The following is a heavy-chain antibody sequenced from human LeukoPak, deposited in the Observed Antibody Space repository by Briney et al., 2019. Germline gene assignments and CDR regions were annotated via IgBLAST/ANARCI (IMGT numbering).Heavy chain of an antibody. CDR1: GFTFSSYG. CDR2: IRYDGSNK. D-gene: IGHD2-2*01. CDR3: AKEAIVVPDY. Sequence: GGSLRLSCAASGFTFSSYGMHCVRQAPGKGLEWVAFIRYDGSNKYYADSVKGRFTISRDNSKNTLYLQMNSLRAEDTAVYYCAKEAIVVPDYWGQGTLVTVSS. V-gene: IGHV3-30*02. J-gene: IGHJ4*02.